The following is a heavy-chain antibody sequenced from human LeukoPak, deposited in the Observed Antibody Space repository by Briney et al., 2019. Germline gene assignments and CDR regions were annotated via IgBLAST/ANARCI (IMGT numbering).Heavy chain of an antibody. CDR2: MTGHNKA. CDR1: GLTFITYA. CDR3: VRGGVADGNYFGV. J-gene: IGHJ4*02. V-gene: IGHV3-48*01. Sequence: PGGSLRLACAAHGLTFITYAIHSVRQAPGKGLERLSYMTGHNKAYYTDSLKGRFVISRDNAKNSVYLQMDSRSVGDTAVYYCVRGGVADGNYFGVWGQGTVVTVSS. D-gene: IGHD3-10*01.